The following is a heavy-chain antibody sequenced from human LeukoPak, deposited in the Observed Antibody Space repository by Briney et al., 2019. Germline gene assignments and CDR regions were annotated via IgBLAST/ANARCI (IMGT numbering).Heavy chain of an antibody. D-gene: IGHD4-11*01. Sequence: PGGSLRLSCAASGFTFSSYAMHWVRQAPGKGLEWVAVISHDGSNKYYADSVKGRFTISRDNSKNTLYLQMNSLRAEDTAVYYCARDSLTTVTTMGAFDIWGQGTMVTVSS. CDR3: ARDSLTTVTTMGAFDI. CDR1: GFTFSSYA. J-gene: IGHJ3*02. CDR2: ISHDGSNK. V-gene: IGHV3-30-3*01.